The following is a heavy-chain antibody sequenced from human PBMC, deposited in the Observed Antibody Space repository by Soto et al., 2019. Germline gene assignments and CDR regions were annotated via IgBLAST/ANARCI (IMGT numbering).Heavy chain of an antibody. CDR1: GGSVSSGGYY. CDR3: ARALVTGTEYYYYGMDV. J-gene: IGHJ6*02. V-gene: IGHV4-30-4*01. CDR2: IYYSGST. D-gene: IGHD1-7*01. Sequence: SETLSLTCTVSGGSVSSGGYYWSWIRQPPGKGLEWIGYIYYSGSTYYNPSLKSRVTISVDTSKNQFSLKLSSVTAADTAVYYCARALVTGTEYYYYGMDVWGQGTTVTVSS.